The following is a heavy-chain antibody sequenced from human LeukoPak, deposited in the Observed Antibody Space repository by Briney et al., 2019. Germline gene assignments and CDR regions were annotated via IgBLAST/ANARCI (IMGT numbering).Heavy chain of an antibody. D-gene: IGHD4-17*01. CDR3: ARGSTVTNYYYGMDV. CDR1: GGTFSGYA. J-gene: IGHJ6*02. Sequence: ASVKVSCKASGGTFSGYAISWVRQAPGQGLEWMGWINPNSGGTNYAQKFQGRVTMTRDTSISTAYTELSRLRSDDTAVYYCARGSTVTNYYYGMDVWGQGTTVTVSS. V-gene: IGHV1-2*02. CDR2: INPNSGGT.